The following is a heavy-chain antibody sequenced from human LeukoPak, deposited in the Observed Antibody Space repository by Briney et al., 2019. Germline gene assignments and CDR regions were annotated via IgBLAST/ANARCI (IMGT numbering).Heavy chain of an antibody. CDR3: ASGADYYDSSGYFDY. J-gene: IGHJ4*02. V-gene: IGHV4-4*07. CDR2: IYTSGST. CDR1: GGSISSYY. Sequence: SETLSLTCTVSGGSISSYYWSWIRQPAGKGLEWIGRIYTSGSTNYNPSLKSRVTMSVDTSKNQFSLKLSSVTAADTAVYYCASGADYYDSSGYFDYWGQGTLVTVSS. D-gene: IGHD3-22*01.